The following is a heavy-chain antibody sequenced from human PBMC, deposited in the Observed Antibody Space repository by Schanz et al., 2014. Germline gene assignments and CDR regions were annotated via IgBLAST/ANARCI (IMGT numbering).Heavy chain of an antibody. D-gene: IGHD3-10*01. V-gene: IGHV1-46*03. Sequence: QVQLVQSGAEVKKPGASVKVSCKASGYTFTSYSMHWVRQAPGQGLEWMGIINLSGGSTNNAQKFQGRLTMTRDTSTSTVYIELSSLRSEDTAVYYCARDGGEVVRGVIEGVNHYYCGRDVWGQGTTVTVSS. J-gene: IGHJ6*02. CDR1: GYTFTSYS. CDR2: INLSGGST. CDR3: ARDGGEVVRGVIEGVNHYYCGRDV.